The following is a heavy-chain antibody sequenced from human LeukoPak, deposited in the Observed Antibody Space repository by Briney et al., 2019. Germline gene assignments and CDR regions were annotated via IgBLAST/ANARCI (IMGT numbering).Heavy chain of an antibody. CDR1: GFTFSSYA. D-gene: IGHD3-22*01. CDR3: ARWRTSGYDAFDI. J-gene: IGHJ3*02. CDR2: ISYDGSNK. V-gene: IGHV3-30-3*01. Sequence: GGSLRLSCAASGFTFSSYAMHWVRQAPGKGLEWVAVISYDGSNKYYADSVKGRFTISRDNSKNTLYLQMNSLRAEDTAVYYCARWRTSGYDAFDIWGQGTMVTVSS.